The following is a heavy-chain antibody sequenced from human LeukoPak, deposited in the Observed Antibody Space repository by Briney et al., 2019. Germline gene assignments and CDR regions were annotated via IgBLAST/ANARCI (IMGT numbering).Heavy chain of an antibody. CDR3: ARDSSGPHY. J-gene: IGHJ4*02. Sequence: PETLSLTCTVSGGSISSSSYYWGWIRQPPGKGLEWIGSIYYSGSTYYNPSLKSRVTISVDTSKNQFSLKLSSVTAADTAVYYCARDSSGPHYWGQGTLVTVSS. V-gene: IGHV4-39*07. CDR1: GGSISSSSYY. D-gene: IGHD6-19*01. CDR2: IYYSGST.